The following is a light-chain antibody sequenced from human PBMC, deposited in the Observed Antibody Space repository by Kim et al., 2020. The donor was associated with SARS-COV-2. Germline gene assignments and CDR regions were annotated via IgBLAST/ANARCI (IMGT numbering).Light chain of an antibody. Sequence: SPGERATLSCRASESVSTNLAWYQQKSGQAPRLLIYGASTRDTGIPVRFSGSGSGTEFTLTISSLQSEDFAVYYCQHYNNWPPLTFGGGTTVDIK. CDR2: GAS. J-gene: IGKJ4*01. V-gene: IGKV3-15*01. CDR3: QHYNNWPPLT. CDR1: ESVSTN.